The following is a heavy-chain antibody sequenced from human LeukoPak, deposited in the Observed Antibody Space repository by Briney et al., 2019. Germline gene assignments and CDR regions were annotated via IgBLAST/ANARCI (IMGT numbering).Heavy chain of an antibody. CDR2: VYHSGST. Sequence: SGTLSLTCAVSGGSISSSDWWSWFGQPPGKGLEWIGEVYHSGSTKHNPSLMSRVTMSVDKSKNQFSLRLSSVTAADTAVYHCARSDNYVWFDPWGQGTLVTVSS. V-gene: IGHV4-4*02. CDR1: GGSISSSDW. D-gene: IGHD3-10*02. J-gene: IGHJ5*02. CDR3: ARSDNYVWFDP.